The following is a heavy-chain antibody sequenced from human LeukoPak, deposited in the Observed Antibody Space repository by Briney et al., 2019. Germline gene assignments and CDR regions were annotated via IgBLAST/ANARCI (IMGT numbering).Heavy chain of an antibody. CDR3: ASSQNYYDSSGEAFDI. D-gene: IGHD3-22*01. V-gene: IGHV3-53*01. J-gene: IGHJ3*02. CDR2: IYSGGST. Sequence: PGGSLRLSCAASGFTVSSNYMSWVRQAPGKGLEWVSVIYSGGSTYYADSVKGRFTISRDNSKNTLYLQMNSLRAEDTAVYYCASSQNYYDSSGEAFDIWGQGTMVTVSS. CDR1: GFTVSSNY.